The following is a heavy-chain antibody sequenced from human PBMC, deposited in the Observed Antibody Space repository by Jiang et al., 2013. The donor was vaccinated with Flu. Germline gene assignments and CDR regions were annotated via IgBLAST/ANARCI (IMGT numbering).Heavy chain of an antibody. CDR2: INTNTGNP. CDR1: GYTFTSYA. Sequence: QSGSELKKPGASVKVSCKASGYTFTSYAMNWVRQAPGQGLEWMGWINTNTGNPTYAQGFTGRFVFSLGTSVSTAYLQISSLKAEDTAVYYCARDPLNRAAAGPRYFDLWGRGTLVTVSS. D-gene: IGHD6-13*01. CDR3: ARDPLNRAAAGPRYFDL. V-gene: IGHV7-4-1*02. J-gene: IGHJ2*01.